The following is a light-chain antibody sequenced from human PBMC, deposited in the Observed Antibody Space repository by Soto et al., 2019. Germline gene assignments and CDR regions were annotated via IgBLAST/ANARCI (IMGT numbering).Light chain of an antibody. CDR2: EGS. J-gene: IGLJ1*01. CDR3: SSYTSSSTYV. Sequence: QSALTQPASVSGSPGQSITISCTGTSSDVGSYNLVSWYQQHPGKAPKLMIYEGSKRPSGVSNRFSGSKSGITASLTISGLQAEDEADYYCSSYTSSSTYVFGTGTKVTVL. V-gene: IGLV2-14*02. CDR1: SSDVGSYNL.